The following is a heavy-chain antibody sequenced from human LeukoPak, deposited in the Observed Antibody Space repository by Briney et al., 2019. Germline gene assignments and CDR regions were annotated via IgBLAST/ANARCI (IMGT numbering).Heavy chain of an antibody. CDR1: GGSISSSSYY. Sequence: SETLSLTCTVSGGSISSSSYYWGWIRQPPGKGLEWIGSIYYSGSTYYNPSLKSRVTISVDTSKNQFSLKLSSVTAADTAVYYCARHRIFDYWGQGTLVTVSS. V-gene: IGHV4-39*01. D-gene: IGHD2/OR15-2a*01. J-gene: IGHJ4*02. CDR3: ARHRIFDY. CDR2: IYYSGST.